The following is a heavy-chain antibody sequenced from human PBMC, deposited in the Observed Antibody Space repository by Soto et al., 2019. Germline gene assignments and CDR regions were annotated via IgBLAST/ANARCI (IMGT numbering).Heavy chain of an antibody. CDR1: GYTFTVYY. V-gene: IGHV1-2*02. CDR2: INPKSGGT. J-gene: IGHJ4*02. Sequence: ASVKVSCKASGYTFTVYYMHWVRQAPGQGLGWLGWINPKSGGTMYPQKLQGRVTMTWDTSISTAYMALTRLRSDDTAVYYWARDPAKGGGSAGLDYGARGPLVTVSS. D-gene: IGHD1-26*01. CDR3: ARDPAKGGGSAGLDY.